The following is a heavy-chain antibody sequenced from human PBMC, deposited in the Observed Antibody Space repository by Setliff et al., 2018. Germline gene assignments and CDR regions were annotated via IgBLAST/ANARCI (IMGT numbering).Heavy chain of an antibody. CDR3: AKDLSTSITVGALDS. Sequence: GGSLRLSCAASGFTFNKYWMTWVRQAPGQGLEWVASISGSGDTTYYADSVKGRFTLSRDNSENALFLQLNSLRAEDTALYYCAKDLSTSITVGALDSWGPGTLVTVSS. CDR2: ISGSGDTT. J-gene: IGHJ4*02. V-gene: IGHV3-23*01. CDR1: GFTFNKYW. D-gene: IGHD4-4*01.